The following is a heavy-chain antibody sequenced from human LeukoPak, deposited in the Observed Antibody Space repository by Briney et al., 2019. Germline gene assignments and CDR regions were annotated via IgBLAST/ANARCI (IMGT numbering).Heavy chain of an antibody. CDR2: IRYDGSNK. Sequence: PGGSLRLSCAASGFTFSSYGMHWVRQAPGKGLEWVAFIRYDGSNKYYADSVKGRFTISRDNSKNTLYLQMNSLRAEDTAVYYCATGGRGAFDIWGQGTMVTVSS. CDR3: ATGGRGAFDI. D-gene: IGHD3-16*01. J-gene: IGHJ3*02. CDR1: GFTFSSYG. V-gene: IGHV3-30*02.